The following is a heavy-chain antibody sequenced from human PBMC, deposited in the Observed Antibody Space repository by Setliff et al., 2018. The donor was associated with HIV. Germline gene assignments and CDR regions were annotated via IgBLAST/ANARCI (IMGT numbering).Heavy chain of an antibody. V-gene: IGHV4-34*01. CDR3: ARYAAGPMHEAFDI. D-gene: IGHD6-13*01. J-gene: IGHJ3*02. Sequence: SETLSLTCAVYGGSFSGYDWSWIRQPPGKGLEWIGETNHSGSTNYNPSLKSRVTISVDTSKNQFSLKLYSVTAADTAVYYCARYAAGPMHEAFDIWGQGTMVTVSS. CDR2: TNHSGST. CDR1: GGSFSGYD.